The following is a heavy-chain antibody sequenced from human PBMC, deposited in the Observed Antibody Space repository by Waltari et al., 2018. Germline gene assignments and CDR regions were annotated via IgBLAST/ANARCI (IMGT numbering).Heavy chain of an antibody. CDR3: ARDPAVYAFDI. CDR1: GGSISSHY. CDR2: IYYSGST. Sequence: QVQLQESGPGLVKPSETLSLTCTVSGGSISSHYWSWIRQPPGKGLEWIGYIYYSGSTNDNPSLKSRVTISVDTSKNQFSLKLSSVTAADTAVYYCARDPAVYAFDIWGQGTMVTVSS. J-gene: IGHJ3*02. V-gene: IGHV4-59*11. D-gene: IGHD2-2*01.